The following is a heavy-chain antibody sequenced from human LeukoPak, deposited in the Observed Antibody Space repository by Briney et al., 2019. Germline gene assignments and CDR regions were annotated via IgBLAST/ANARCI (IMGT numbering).Heavy chain of an antibody. V-gene: IGHV3-74*01. CDR3: AGDLISGSGSLGY. CDR2: IHTDGSPT. J-gene: IGHJ4*02. Sequence: GGSLRLSCVASGFTFSRSWMHWVRQAPGKGLVWASRIHTDGSPTRYADSVKGRFTISRDNARNTVYLQMNSLRAEDTAVYYCAGDLISGSGSLGYWGQGTLVTVSS. D-gene: IGHD3-10*01. CDR1: GFTFSRSW.